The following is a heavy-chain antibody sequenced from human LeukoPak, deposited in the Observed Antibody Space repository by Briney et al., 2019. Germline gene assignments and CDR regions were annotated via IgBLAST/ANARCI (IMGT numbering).Heavy chain of an antibody. J-gene: IGHJ6*03. V-gene: IGHV3-23*01. D-gene: IGHD4-23*01. Sequence: PGGSLRLSCAASGFTFSSYGMSWVRQAPGKGLEWVSAISGSGGSTYYADSVKGRFTISRDNSKNTLYLQMNSLRAEDTAVYYCSSGNRYYYYYYMDVWGKGTTVTVSS. CDR1: GFTFSSYG. CDR3: SSGNRYYYYYYMDV. CDR2: ISGSGGST.